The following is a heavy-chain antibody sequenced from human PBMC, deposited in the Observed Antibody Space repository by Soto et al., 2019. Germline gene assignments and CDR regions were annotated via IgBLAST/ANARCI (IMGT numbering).Heavy chain of an antibody. D-gene: IGHD6-13*01. V-gene: IGHV5-10-1*01. CDR2: IDPSDSYT. CDR3: ARLMLGIAAAGTPDY. Sequence: HGESLKISCKGSGYSFTSYWINWVRQMPGKGLEWMGRIDPSDSYTNYSPSFQGHVTISADKSISTAYLQWSSLKASDTAMYYCARLMLGIAAAGTPDYWGQGTLVTVSS. CDR1: GYSFTSYW. J-gene: IGHJ4*02.